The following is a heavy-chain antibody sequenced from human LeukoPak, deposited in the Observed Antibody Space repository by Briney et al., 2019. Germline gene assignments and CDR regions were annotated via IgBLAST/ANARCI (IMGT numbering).Heavy chain of an antibody. D-gene: IGHD3-10*01. CDR3: ARNHYYASGSSDI. CDR2: ISSSSVYM. J-gene: IGHJ3*02. Sequence: PGGSLRLSCAGSGFSFGSYSMNWVRQAPGKGLEWVSSISSSSVYMYYADSVKGRFTISRDNAKNSLYLQMNSLRGEDTAVYYCARNHYYASGSSDIWGLGTMVTVPS. CDR1: GFSFGSYS. V-gene: IGHV3-21*01.